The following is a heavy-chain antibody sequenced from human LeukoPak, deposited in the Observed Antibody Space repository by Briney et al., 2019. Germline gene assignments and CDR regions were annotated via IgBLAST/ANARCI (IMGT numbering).Heavy chain of an antibody. V-gene: IGHV3-23*01. Sequence: GGSLRLSCAASGFTFSSYGMSWVRQAPGKGLEWVSAISGSGGSTYYADPVKGRFTISRDNSKNTLYLQMNSLRAEDTAVYYCAKDPHYYYYMDVWGKGTTVTISS. J-gene: IGHJ6*03. CDR2: ISGSGGST. CDR1: GFTFSSYG. CDR3: AKDPHYYYYMDV.